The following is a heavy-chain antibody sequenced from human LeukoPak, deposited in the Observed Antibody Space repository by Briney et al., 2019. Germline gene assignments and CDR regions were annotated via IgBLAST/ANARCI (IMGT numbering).Heavy chain of an antibody. CDR1: GGSISSSSYY. J-gene: IGHJ4*02. CDR2: IYYSGST. Sequence: PSETLSPTCTVSGGSISSSSYYWGWIRQPPGKGLEWIGSIYYSGSTNYNPSLKSRVTISVDTSKNQFSLKLSSVTAADTAVYYCARDTHSRDGYTFDYWGQGTLVTVSS. D-gene: IGHD5-24*01. V-gene: IGHV4-39*07. CDR3: ARDTHSRDGYTFDY.